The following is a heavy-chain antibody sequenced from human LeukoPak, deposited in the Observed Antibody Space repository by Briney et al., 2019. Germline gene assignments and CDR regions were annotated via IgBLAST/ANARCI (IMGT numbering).Heavy chain of an antibody. J-gene: IGHJ5*02. CDR2: IYSGGST. V-gene: IGHV3-66*01. D-gene: IGHD3-10*01. CDR3: ARDPGYYYGSGIDGGFDP. CDR1: GFTFSSYG. Sequence: QAGGSLRLSCAASGFTFSSYGMSWVRQAPGKGLEWVSVIYSGGSTYYADSVKGRFTISRDNSKNTLYLQMNSLRAEDTAVYYCARDPGYYYGSGIDGGFDPWGQGTLVTVSS.